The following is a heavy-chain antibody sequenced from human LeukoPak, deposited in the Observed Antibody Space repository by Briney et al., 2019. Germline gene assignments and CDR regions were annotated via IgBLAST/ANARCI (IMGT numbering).Heavy chain of an antibody. CDR1: GGSFSGYY. CDR2: INHSGST. CDR3: ARGHGVISWFNY. Sequence: PSETLSLTCAVYGGSFSGYYWSWIRQPPGKGLEWIGEINHSGSTNYNPSLKSRVTISVDTSKNQFSLKLSSVTAADTAVYYCARGHGVISWFNYWGKGTLVTVSS. J-gene: IGHJ4*02. V-gene: IGHV4-34*01. D-gene: IGHD6-13*01.